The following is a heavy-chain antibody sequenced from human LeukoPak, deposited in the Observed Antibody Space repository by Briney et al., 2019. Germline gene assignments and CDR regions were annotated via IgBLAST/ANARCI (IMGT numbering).Heavy chain of an antibody. D-gene: IGHD3-10*01. V-gene: IGHV4-59*01. CDR2: IYYSGST. J-gene: IGHJ6*03. Sequence: PSETLSLTYTVSGGSISSYYWSWIRQPPGKGLEWIGYIYYSGSTNYNPSLKSRVTISVDTSKNQFSLKLSSVTAADTAVYYCARGRRNYYGSGSYYYYYYMDVWGKETTVTVSS. CDR3: ARGRRNYYGSGSYYYYYYMDV. CDR1: GGSISSYY.